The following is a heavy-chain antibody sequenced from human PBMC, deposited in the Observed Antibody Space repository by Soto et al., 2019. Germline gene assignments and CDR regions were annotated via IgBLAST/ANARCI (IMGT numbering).Heavy chain of an antibody. V-gene: IGHV1-8*01. Sequence: GASVKVSCKASGYTFTSYDINWVRQATGQGLEWMGWMNPNSGNTGYAQKFQGRVTMTRNTSISTAYMELSSLRSEDTAVYYCARGARYDFWSGAYYFDYWGQGTLVTVSS. CDR3: ARGARYDFWSGAYYFDY. CDR2: MNPNSGNT. J-gene: IGHJ4*02. D-gene: IGHD3-3*01. CDR1: GYTFTSYD.